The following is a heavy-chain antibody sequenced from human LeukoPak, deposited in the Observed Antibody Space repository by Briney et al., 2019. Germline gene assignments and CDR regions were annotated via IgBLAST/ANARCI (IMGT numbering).Heavy chain of an antibody. Sequence: PGRSLRLSCAASGFTFSSYAMHWVRQAPGKGLEWVAVISFDGSNKYYADSVKGRFTISRDNSKNTLYLQMNSLRAEDTALYFCAKDGSWGDYYFYFYIDVWGKGTTVTVSS. J-gene: IGHJ6*03. D-gene: IGHD3-16*01. CDR3: AKDGSWGDYYFYFYIDV. CDR2: ISFDGSNK. CDR1: GFTFSSYA. V-gene: IGHV3-30*04.